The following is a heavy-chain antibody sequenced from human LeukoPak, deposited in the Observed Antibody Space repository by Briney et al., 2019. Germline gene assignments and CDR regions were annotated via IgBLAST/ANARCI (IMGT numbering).Heavy chain of an antibody. CDR3: ARLTTLVRGVIIGFDY. CDR2: IYPGDSDT. V-gene: IGHV5-51*01. D-gene: IGHD3-10*01. J-gene: IGHJ4*02. CDR1: GHSFTNYW. Sequence: GESLKISCKGSGHSFTNYWIGWVRQMPGIGLEWMGIIYPGDSDTRYSPSFQGQVTISADKSISTAYLQWSSLKASDSAMYYCARLTTLVRGVIIGFDYWGQGTLVTVSS.